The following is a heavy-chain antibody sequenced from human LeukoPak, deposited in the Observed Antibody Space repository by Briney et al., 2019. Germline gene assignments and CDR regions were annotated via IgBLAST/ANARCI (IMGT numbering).Heavy chain of an antibody. CDR3: ARASGDGDYVGYYYYYYMDV. Sequence: SETLSLTCTVSGGSISSGSYYWSWIRQPAGKGLEWIGRIYASGSTNYNPSLKSRVSISVDTAKNQISLELSSVTAADTAMYYCARASGDGDYVGYYYYYYMDVWGKGTTVTISS. CDR1: GGSISSGSYY. D-gene: IGHD4-17*01. J-gene: IGHJ6*03. V-gene: IGHV4-61*02. CDR2: IYASGST.